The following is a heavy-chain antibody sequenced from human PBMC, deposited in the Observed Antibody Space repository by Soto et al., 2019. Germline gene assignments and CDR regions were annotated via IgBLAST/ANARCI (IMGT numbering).Heavy chain of an antibody. CDR1: GGTFSSYA. D-gene: IGHD3-3*01. J-gene: IGHJ6*02. V-gene: IGHV1-69*01. Sequence: QVQLVQSGAEVKKPGSSVKVSCTASGGTFSSYAISWVRQAPGQGLEWMGGIIPIFGTANYAQKFQGRVTITADESTSTAYMELSSLGSEDTAVYYCASFEPVTKNLSVHWQYCGMDVWGQGTTVTVSS. CDR3: ASFEPVTKNLSVHWQYCGMDV. CDR2: IIPIFGTA.